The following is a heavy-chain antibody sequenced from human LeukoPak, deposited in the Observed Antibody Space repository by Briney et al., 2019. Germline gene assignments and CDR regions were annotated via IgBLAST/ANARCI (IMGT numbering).Heavy chain of an antibody. J-gene: IGHJ3*02. CDR3: ARGTYSSGWYPDAFDI. Sequence: SETLSLTCTVSGGSISSSSYYWGWIRQPPGKGLEWIGSIYYSGSTYYNPSLKSRVTISVDTSKNQFSLKLSSVTAADTAVYYCARGTYSSGWYPDAFDIWGQGTMVTVSS. CDR1: GGSISSSSYY. CDR2: IYYSGST. V-gene: IGHV4-39*07. D-gene: IGHD6-19*01.